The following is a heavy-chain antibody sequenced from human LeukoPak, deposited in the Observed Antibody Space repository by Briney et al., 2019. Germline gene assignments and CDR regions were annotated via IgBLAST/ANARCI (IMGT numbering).Heavy chain of an antibody. Sequence: SETLSLTCTVSGGSISSYYWSWIRQPPGKGLQWIGYIYYSGSTNYNPSLKSRVTISVDTSKNQFSLKLSSVTAADTAVNYCARGAVIAAADEYYYGMDVWGQGTTVTVSS. CDR3: ARGAVIAAADEYYYGMDV. V-gene: IGHV4-59*01. J-gene: IGHJ6*02. CDR2: IYYSGST. CDR1: GGSISSYY. D-gene: IGHD6-13*01.